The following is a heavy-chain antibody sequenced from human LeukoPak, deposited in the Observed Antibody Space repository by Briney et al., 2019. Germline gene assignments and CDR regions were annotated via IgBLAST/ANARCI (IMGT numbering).Heavy chain of an antibody. CDR1: GGTFSSYA. CDR2: IIPIFGTA. D-gene: IGHD3-22*01. J-gene: IGHJ4*02. CDR3: ARVYDSSGYGFDY. Sequence: SVKVSCKASGGTFSSYAISWVRQAPGQGLEWMGRIIPIFGTANYAQKFQGRVTITADKSTSTAYMELSSMRSEETAVYYCARVYDSSGYGFDYWGQGTLVTVSS. V-gene: IGHV1-69*06.